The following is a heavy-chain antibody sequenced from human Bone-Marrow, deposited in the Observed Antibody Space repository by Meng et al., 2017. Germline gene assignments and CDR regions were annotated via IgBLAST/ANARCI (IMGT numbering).Heavy chain of an antibody. V-gene: IGHV4-34*01. D-gene: IGHD5-18*01. J-gene: IGHJ4*02. Sequence: QVQLQQWGAGLLKPSETLPLTCAVYGGSFSDYYWSWIRQPPGKGLEWMWEINHSGGTKYTPSLESRVTISIDTSKNQFSLKLSSVTAADTAIYYCARQGDTAMATFDYWGQGTLVTVSS. CDR1: GGSFSDYY. CDR2: INHSGGT. CDR3: ARQGDTAMATFDY.